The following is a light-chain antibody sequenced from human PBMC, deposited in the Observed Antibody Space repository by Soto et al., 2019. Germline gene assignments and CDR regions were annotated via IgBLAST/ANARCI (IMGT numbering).Light chain of an antibody. CDR2: AAS. CDR3: QQHNSYTQT. J-gene: IGKJ1*01. CDR1: QGISSY. V-gene: IGKV1-9*01. Sequence: DIQFPQSPSFLSASAGARVAIICRASQGISSYLAWYQQKTGKAPKILIYAASTLQSGVPSRFSGSGSGTEFNLTISSLQTEDFATYDCQQHNSYTQTFGQGTKVDIK.